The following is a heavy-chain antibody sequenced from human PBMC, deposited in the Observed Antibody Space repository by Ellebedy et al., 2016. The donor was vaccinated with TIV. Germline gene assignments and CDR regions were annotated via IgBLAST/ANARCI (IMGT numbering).Heavy chain of an antibody. CDR3: ATRDYDLWSGVSYYYYMDV. CDR1: GFSFSSFA. CDR2: ISGPGSVT. Sequence: GGSLRLSXAASGFSFSSFAMTWVRQAPGKGLEWVSTISGPGSVTFYADSVKGRFTISRDNSKNTLYLQMNSLRAEDTAVYYCATRDYDLWSGVSYYYYMDVWGKGTTVTVSS. V-gene: IGHV3-23*01. D-gene: IGHD3-3*01. J-gene: IGHJ6*03.